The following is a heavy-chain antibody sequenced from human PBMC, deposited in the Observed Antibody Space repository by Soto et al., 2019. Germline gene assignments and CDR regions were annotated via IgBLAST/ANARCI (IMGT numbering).Heavy chain of an antibody. J-gene: IGHJ4*02. CDR1: GFTLSNNW. D-gene: IGHD2-15*01. CDR2: INIDGSRT. CDR3: ARDFAGRDDY. Sequence: EVQLVESGGGLVQPGGSLRLSCAASGFTLSNNWMHWVRQAPGAGLVWVSRINIDGSRTTYADSVKGRFTISRDHAKNTLYLQMDSLRVEDTALYYCARDFAGRDDYWGQGTLVTVSS. V-gene: IGHV3-74*03.